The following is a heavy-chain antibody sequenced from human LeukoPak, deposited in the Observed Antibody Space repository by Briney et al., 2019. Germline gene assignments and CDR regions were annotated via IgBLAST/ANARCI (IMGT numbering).Heavy chain of an antibody. D-gene: IGHD1-26*01. Sequence: GGSLRLCCAPSGFTFSKFGSWVRQAPGKGLEWVSAISSSGTTYYADSVKGRFTVSRDNSKNTLYLQMNSLRVEDTAVYYCANGRSETYHYWGQGSLVTVSS. CDR3: ANGRSETYHY. CDR2: ISSSGTT. V-gene: IGHV3-23*01. CDR1: GFTFSKFG. J-gene: IGHJ4*02.